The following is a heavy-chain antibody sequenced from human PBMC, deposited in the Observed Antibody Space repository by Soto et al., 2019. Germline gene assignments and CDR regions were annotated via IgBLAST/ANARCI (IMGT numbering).Heavy chain of an antibody. CDR3: AKGSIVVVTATTYYFDY. CDR2: ISGSGGST. J-gene: IGHJ4*02. CDR1: GFTFSSYA. D-gene: IGHD2-21*02. V-gene: IGHV3-23*01. Sequence: GSLRLSCAASGFTFSSYAMSWVRQAPGKGLEWVSAISGSGGSTYYADSVKGRFTISRDNSKNTLYLQMNSLRAEDTAVYYCAKGSIVVVTATTYYFDYWGQGTLGTVSS.